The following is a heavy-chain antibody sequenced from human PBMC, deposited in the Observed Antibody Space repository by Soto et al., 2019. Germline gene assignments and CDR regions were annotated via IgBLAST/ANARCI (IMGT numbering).Heavy chain of an antibody. Sequence: GGSLRLSCAASGFTFSSYSMNWVRQAPGKGLEWVSSISSSSSYIYYADSVKGRFTISRDNAKNSLYLQMNSLRAEDTAVYYCARPIDCTNGVCSDYWGQGTLVTVSS. V-gene: IGHV3-21*01. CDR2: ISSSSSYI. J-gene: IGHJ4*02. D-gene: IGHD2-8*01. CDR3: ARPIDCTNGVCSDY. CDR1: GFTFSSYS.